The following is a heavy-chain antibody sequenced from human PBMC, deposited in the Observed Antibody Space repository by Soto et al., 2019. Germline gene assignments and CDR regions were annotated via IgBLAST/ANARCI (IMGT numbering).Heavy chain of an antibody. D-gene: IGHD6-13*01. J-gene: IGHJ4*02. V-gene: IGHV3-30*18. CDR3: AKEKVRRRAAAPLDY. Sequence: QVQLVESGGGVVQPGRSLRLSCAASGFTFSSYGMHWVRQAPGKGLEWVAVISYDGSNKYYADSVKGRFTISRDNSKNTLYLQMNSLRAEDTAVYYCAKEKVRRRAAAPLDYWGQGTLVTVYS. CDR1: GFTFSSYG. CDR2: ISYDGSNK.